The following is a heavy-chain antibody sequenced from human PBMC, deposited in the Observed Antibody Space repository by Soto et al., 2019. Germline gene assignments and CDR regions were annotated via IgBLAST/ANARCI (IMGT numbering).Heavy chain of an antibody. Sequence: GGSLRLSCAASGFTFSSYSMNWVRQAPGKGLEWVSSISSSSSYIYYADSVKGRFTISRDNAKNSLYLQMNSLRTEDTAVYYCASELKSTSCCPFDNWGHGTLVTVSS. D-gene: IGHD2-2*01. CDR1: GFTFSSYS. J-gene: IGHJ4*01. CDR3: ASELKSTSCCPFDN. V-gene: IGHV3-21*01. CDR2: ISSSSSYI.